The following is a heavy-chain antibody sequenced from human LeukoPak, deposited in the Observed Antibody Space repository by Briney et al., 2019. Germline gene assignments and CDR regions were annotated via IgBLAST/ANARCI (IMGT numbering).Heavy chain of an antibody. V-gene: IGHV4-59*01. D-gene: IGHD2/OR15-2a*01. J-gene: IGHJ6*03. CDR2: IYYSGST. CDR3: ARRNFLWDYYMDV. Sequence: SETLSLTCTVSGGSISSYYWSWIRQPPGKGLEWIGYIYYSGSTNYNPSLKRRVTISVDTSKNQFSLKLSSVTAADTAVYYCARRNFLWDYYMDVWGKGTTVTISS. CDR1: GGSISSYY.